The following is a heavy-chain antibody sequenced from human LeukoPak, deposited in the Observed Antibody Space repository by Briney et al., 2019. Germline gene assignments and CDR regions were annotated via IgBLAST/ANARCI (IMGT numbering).Heavy chain of an antibody. V-gene: IGHV4-39*01. D-gene: IGHD3-10*01. Sequence: PSETLSLTCTVSGGSISSSSYYWGWIRQPPGKGLEWIGSIYYSGSTYYNPSLKSRVTISVDTSKNQFSLKLSSVTAADTAVYYSASPSITMVRGFDPWGQGALVTVSS. CDR2: IYYSGST. J-gene: IGHJ5*02. CDR1: GGSISSSSYY. CDR3: ASPSITMVRGFDP.